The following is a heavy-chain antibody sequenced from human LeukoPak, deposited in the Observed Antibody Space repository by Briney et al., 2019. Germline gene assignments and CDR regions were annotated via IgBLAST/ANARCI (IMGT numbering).Heavy chain of an antibody. CDR1: GYTLTELS. J-gene: IGHJ3*02. D-gene: IGHD2-8*01. Sequence: ASVKVSCKVSGYTLTELSMHWVRQAPGKGLEWMGGFDPEDGETIYAQKFQGRVTMTEDTSTDTAYMELSSLRSEDTAVYYCATQDIVLMVYAGDHDAFDIWGQGTMVTVSS. CDR3: ATQDIVLMVYAGDHDAFDI. V-gene: IGHV1-24*01. CDR2: FDPEDGET.